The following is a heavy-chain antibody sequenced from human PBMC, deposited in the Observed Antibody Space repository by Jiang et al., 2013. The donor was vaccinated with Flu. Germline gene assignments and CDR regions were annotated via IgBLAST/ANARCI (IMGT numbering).Heavy chain of an antibody. CDR3: ARGFGYCSSTSCYPGAFDI. D-gene: IGHD2-2*01. V-gene: IGHV1-3*01. CDR2: INAGNGNT. CDR1: GYTFTSYA. Sequence: GAEVKKPGASVKVSCKASGYTFTSYAMHWVRQAPGQRLEWMGWINAGNGNTKYSQKFQGRVTITRDTSASTAYMELSSLRSEDTAVYYCARGFGYCSSTSCYPGAFDIWGQGTMVTVSS. J-gene: IGHJ3*02.